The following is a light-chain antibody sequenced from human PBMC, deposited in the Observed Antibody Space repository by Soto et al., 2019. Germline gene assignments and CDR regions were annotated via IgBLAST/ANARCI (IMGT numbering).Light chain of an antibody. CDR2: GAS. CDR1: QSVGSKS. Sequence: EIVLTQSPGTLSLSPGETATLSCRAIQSVGSKSLAWYQQKPGQAPRLLISGASSRATGIPARFSGSGSGTDFTLTISSLEPEDFAVYYCQQRSNWPPSTFGQGTRLEIK. J-gene: IGKJ5*01. V-gene: IGKV3D-20*02. CDR3: QQRSNWPPST.